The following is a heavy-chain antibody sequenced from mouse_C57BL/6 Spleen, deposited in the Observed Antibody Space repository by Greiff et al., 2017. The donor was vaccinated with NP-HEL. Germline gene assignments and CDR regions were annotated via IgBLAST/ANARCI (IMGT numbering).Heavy chain of an antibody. D-gene: IGHD2-13*01. Sequence: QVQLKESGPELVKPGASVKISCKASGYAFSSSWMNWVKQRPGKGLEWIGRIYPGDGDTNYNGKFKGKATLTADKSSSTAYMQLSSLTSEDSAVYFCARNFYYDDPYAMDYLGQGTSVTVSS. V-gene: IGHV1-82*01. CDR2: IYPGDGDT. J-gene: IGHJ4*01. CDR1: GYAFSSSW. CDR3: ARNFYYDDPYAMDY.